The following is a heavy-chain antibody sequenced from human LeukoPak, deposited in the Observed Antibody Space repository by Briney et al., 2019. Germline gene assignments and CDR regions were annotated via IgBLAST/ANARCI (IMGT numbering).Heavy chain of an antibody. D-gene: IGHD6-13*01. J-gene: IGHJ5*02. CDR2: ISGSGGST. V-gene: IGHV3-23*01. CDR1: GFTFSSYA. Sequence: GGSLRLSCAASGFTFSSYAMSWVRQAPGKGLEWVSTISGSGGSTYYADSVKGRFTISRDNSKNTLYLQMNSLRAEDTAVYYCAKDRRSNSWRELNWFDAWGQGTLVTVSS. CDR3: AKDRRSNSWRELNWFDA.